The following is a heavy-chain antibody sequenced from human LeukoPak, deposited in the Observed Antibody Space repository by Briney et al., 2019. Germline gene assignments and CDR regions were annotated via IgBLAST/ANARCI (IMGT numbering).Heavy chain of an antibody. Sequence: GASVKVSCKASGYTFTSYGISWVRQAPGQGPEWMGWISAYNGNTNYAQKLQGRITMTTDTSTSTAYMALRSLRSDDTAVYYCARDQRDGRSDYWGQGTLVTVSS. J-gene: IGHJ4*02. CDR1: GYTFTSYG. V-gene: IGHV1-18*01. CDR2: ISAYNGNT. D-gene: IGHD5-24*01. CDR3: ARDQRDGRSDY.